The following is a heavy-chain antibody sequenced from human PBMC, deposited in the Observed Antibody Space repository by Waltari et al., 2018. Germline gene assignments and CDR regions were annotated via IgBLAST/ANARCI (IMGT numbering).Heavy chain of an antibody. J-gene: IGHJ3*01. CDR1: GYTFNAFF. CDR3: ARAGHQADQQNLVDEVYYASAADV. CDR2: INPKSGGT. V-gene: IGHV1-2*02. Sequence: QVQLVQSGAAVRKPGASVTVTCKTSGYTFNAFFLHWVRQAPGQGFESMGWINPKSGGTFYAQKFRGRVTMTRDTSIDTAYMDLDRLTTDDTAIYFCARAGHQADQQNLVDEVYYASAADVWGPGTTVSVSS. D-gene: IGHD1-26*01.